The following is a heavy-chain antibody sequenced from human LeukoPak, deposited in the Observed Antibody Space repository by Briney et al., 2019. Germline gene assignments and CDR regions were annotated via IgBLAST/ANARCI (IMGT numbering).Heavy chain of an antibody. CDR1: GGTFSSYA. CDR2: IIPIFGTA. Sequence: ASVKVSCKASGGTFSSYAISWVRQAPGQGLEWMGGIIPIFGTANYAQKFQGRVTITTDESTSTAYMELSSLRSEDTAVYYCARGPLTYDFWSGYHDYWGQGTLVTVSS. J-gene: IGHJ4*02. D-gene: IGHD3-3*01. V-gene: IGHV1-69*05. CDR3: ARGPLTYDFWSGYHDY.